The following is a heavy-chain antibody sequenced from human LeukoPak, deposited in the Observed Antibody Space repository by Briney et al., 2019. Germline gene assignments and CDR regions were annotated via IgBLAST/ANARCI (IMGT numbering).Heavy chain of an antibody. CDR2: INPNSGGT. CDR3: ARISSIAAPPPPFDY. D-gene: IGHD6-6*01. J-gene: IGHJ4*02. V-gene: IGHV1-2*02. CDR1: GYTFTGYY. Sequence: GASVKVSCKASGYTFTGYYMHWVRQAPGQGLEWMGWINPNSGGTNYAQKFQGRVTMTRDTSISTAYMELSRLRSDDTAVYYCARISSIAAPPPPFDYWGQGTLVTVSS.